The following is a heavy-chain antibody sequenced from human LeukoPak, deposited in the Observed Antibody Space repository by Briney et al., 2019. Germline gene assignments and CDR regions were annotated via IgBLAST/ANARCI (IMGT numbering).Heavy chain of an antibody. CDR3: AKDFSSGTYYPYYYYGMDV. Sequence: PGGSLRLSCAASGFTFDDYAMHWVRQAPGKGLEWVSLISGDGGSTYYADSVKGRFTISRDNSKNSLYLQMNSLRTEDTALYYCAKDFSSGTYYPYYYYGMDVWGQGTLVTVSS. V-gene: IGHV3-43*02. D-gene: IGHD3-10*01. CDR1: GFTFDDYA. CDR2: ISGDGGST. J-gene: IGHJ6*02.